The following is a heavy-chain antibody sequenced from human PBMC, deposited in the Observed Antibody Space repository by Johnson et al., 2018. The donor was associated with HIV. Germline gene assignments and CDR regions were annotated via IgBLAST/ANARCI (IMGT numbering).Heavy chain of an antibody. CDR2: INWNGGST. D-gene: IGHD3-22*01. J-gene: IGHJ3*02. Sequence: EVQLVESGGGVVRPGGSLRLSCAASGFTFDDYGMSWVRQAPGKGLEWVSGINWNGGSTGYADSVKGRFTISRDNAKNSLYLQMNSLRGEDTAVYYCASRNRGGHYYYDSRTDAFDIWGQGTMVTVSS. V-gene: IGHV3-20*04. CDR1: GFTFDDYG. CDR3: ASRNRGGHYYYDSRTDAFDI.